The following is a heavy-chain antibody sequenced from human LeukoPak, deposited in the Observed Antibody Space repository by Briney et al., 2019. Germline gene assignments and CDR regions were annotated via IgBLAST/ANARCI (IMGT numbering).Heavy chain of an antibody. Sequence: PSETLSLTCILSRGSISISYWTWVTHTPGTGVEWIGYRYYCGSTTYNHSLKCRVTISVDTSKSQFSLKLISVTAADTAIYCARVRGDFGTDWGQGTLVTVSS. CDR2: RYYCGST. CDR3: ARVRGDFGTD. CDR1: RGSISISY. D-gene: IGHD3/OR15-3a*01. V-gene: IGHV4-59*01. J-gene: IGHJ1*01.